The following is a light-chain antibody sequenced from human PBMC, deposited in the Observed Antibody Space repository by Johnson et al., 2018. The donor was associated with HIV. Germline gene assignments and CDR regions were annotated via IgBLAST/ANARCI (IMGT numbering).Light chain of an antibody. CDR2: ENN. V-gene: IGLV1-51*02. CDR3: GTWDSSLSAHYV. Sequence: QSVLTQPPSVSAAPGQKVTISCSGSSSNIGNNYVSWYQQLPGTAPNLLIYENNKRPSGIPDRSSGSKSGTSATLGNTGLQTGEEADYYCGTWDSSLSAHYVFGTGTKVTVL. CDR1: SSNIGNNY. J-gene: IGLJ1*01.